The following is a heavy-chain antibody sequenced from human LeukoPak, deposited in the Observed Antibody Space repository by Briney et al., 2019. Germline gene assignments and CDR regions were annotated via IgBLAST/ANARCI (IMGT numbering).Heavy chain of an antibody. CDR2: IRYDGSNK. D-gene: IGHD6-19*01. V-gene: IGHV3-30*02. CDR1: GFTFSSYG. CDR3: AIDPSMAVAGRFDY. Sequence: GGSLRLSCAASGFTFSSYGMHWVRQAPGKGLEWVAFIRYDGSNKYYADSVKGRFTISRDNSKNTLYLQMNSLRAEDTAVYYCAIDPSMAVAGRFDYWGQGTLVTVSS. J-gene: IGHJ4*02.